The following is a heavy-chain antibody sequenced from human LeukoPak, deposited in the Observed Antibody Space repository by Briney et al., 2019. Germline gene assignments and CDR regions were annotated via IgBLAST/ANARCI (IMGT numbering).Heavy chain of an antibody. CDR3: AKDPSEKDIVVVPAGAWFDP. Sequence: PGGSLRLSCAASGFTFSSYAMSWVRQAPGKGLEWVSAISGSGGSTYYADSVKGRFTISRDNSKNTLYLQMHSLRAEDTAVYYCAKDPSEKDIVVVPAGAWFDPWGQGTLVTVSS. J-gene: IGHJ5*02. CDR1: GFTFSSYA. CDR2: ISGSGGST. D-gene: IGHD2-2*01. V-gene: IGHV3-23*01.